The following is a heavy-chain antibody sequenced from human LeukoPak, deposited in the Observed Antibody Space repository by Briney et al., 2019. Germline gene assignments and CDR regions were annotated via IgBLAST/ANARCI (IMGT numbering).Heavy chain of an antibody. Sequence: GGSLRLSCAASGFTFSSYAMSWVRQAPGKGLEWVAVISYDGSNKYYADSVKGRFTISRDNSKNTLYLQMNSLRAGDTAVYYCAKEFPVAGSPFDYWGQGTLVTVSS. CDR3: AKEFPVAGSPFDY. J-gene: IGHJ4*02. D-gene: IGHD6-19*01. CDR2: ISYDGSNK. V-gene: IGHV3-30*18. CDR1: GFTFSSYA.